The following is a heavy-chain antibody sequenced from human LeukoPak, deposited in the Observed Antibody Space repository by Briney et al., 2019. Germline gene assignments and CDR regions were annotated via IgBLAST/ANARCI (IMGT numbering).Heavy chain of an antibody. D-gene: IGHD3-10*01. J-gene: IGHJ5*02. CDR1: GFTFSSYE. Sequence: GGSLRLSCAASGFTFSSYEMNWVRQAPGKGLEWVSYISSSGSTIYYADSVGGRFTISRDNAQNSLYLQMNGLRAEDTAVYYCARVFHSFCGWSGELCRNWFDPWGQGTLVTVSS. CDR2: ISSSGSTI. CDR3: ARVFHSFCGWSGELCRNWFDP. V-gene: IGHV3-48*03.